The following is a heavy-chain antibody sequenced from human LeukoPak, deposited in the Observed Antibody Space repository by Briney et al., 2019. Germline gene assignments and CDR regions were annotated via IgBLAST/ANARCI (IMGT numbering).Heavy chain of an antibody. CDR3: AGGIAVAGTGWFDP. J-gene: IGHJ5*02. Sequence: SETLSLTCTVSGGSISSGDYYWSWIRQPPGKGLEWIGYIYYSGSTYYNPSLKSRVTISVDTSKNQFSLKLSSVTAADTAVYYCAGGIAVAGTGWFDPWGQGTLVTVSS. V-gene: IGHV4-30-4*01. CDR2: IYYSGST. D-gene: IGHD6-19*01. CDR1: GGSISSGDYY.